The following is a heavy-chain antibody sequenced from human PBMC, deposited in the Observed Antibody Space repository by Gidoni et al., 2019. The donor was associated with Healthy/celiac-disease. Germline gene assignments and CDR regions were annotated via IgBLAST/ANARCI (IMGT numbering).Heavy chain of an antibody. D-gene: IGHD3-22*01. V-gene: IGHV1-8*01. CDR1: GYTFTSYD. J-gene: IGHJ5*02. CDR3: ARGELRYDSSGYPT. Sequence: HGQLVQSWAEGKKSGAPLKVYCHAFGYTFTSYDIHWVRQDTGQGLEWTGWMNPNSGNTGYAQKFQGRVTMTRNTSISTAYMELSSLRSEDTAVYYCARGELRYDSSGYPTWGQGTLVTVSS. CDR2: MNPNSGNT.